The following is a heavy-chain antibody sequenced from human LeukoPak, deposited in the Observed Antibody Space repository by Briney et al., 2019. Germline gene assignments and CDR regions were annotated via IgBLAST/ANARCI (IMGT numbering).Heavy chain of an antibody. CDR1: GFTFSSYA. V-gene: IGHV3-23*01. J-gene: IGHJ5*02. D-gene: IGHD2-2*01. CDR3: ASHRVEDIVVVPAAIKPRWFDP. Sequence: GGSLRLSCAASGFTFSSYAMSWGRQAPGKGLEWVSAISGSGGSTYYADSVKGRFTISRDNSKNTLYLQMNSLRAEDTAVYYCASHRVEDIVVVPAAIKPRWFDPWGQGTLVTVSS. CDR2: ISGSGGST.